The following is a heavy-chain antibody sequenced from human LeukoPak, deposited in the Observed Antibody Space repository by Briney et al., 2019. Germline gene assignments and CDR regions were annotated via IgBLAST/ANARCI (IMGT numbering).Heavy chain of an antibody. V-gene: IGHV3-30*04. CDR3: ARVPGYCSGGSCRGGAFDI. CDR2: ISYDGSNK. CDR1: GFTSSSYA. J-gene: IGHJ3*02. D-gene: IGHD2-15*01. Sequence: GGSLRLSCAASGFTSSSYATHWVRQAPGKGLEWVAAISYDGSNKYYADSVKGRFTISRDNSKNTLYLQMNSLRAEDTAVYYCARVPGYCSGGSCRGGAFDIWGQGTMVTVSS.